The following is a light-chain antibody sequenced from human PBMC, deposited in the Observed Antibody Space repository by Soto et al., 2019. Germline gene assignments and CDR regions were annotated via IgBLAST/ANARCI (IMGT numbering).Light chain of an antibody. CDR3: QQYNSYSEA. Sequence: QMTQSPSTLSASVGDRVTITCRASQSISVWLAWYQQKAGKAPNLLIYKASRLESGVPSRFSGSGSETEFTLTISGLQPGDSATYYCQQYNSYSEAFGQGTKVDIK. V-gene: IGKV1-5*03. CDR2: KAS. CDR1: QSISVW. J-gene: IGKJ1*01.